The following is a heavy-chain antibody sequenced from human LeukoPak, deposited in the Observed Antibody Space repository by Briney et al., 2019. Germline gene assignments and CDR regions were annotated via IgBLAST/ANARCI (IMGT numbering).Heavy chain of an antibody. J-gene: IGHJ5*02. Sequence: GASVKVSCEASGYTFTSYDINWVRQATGQGLEWMGWMNPNSGNTGYAQKFQGRVTMTRNTSISTAYMELSSLRSEDTAVYYCARAGVGYCSGGSCYRQGNNWFDPWGQGTLVTVSS. CDR3: ARAGVGYCSGGSCYRQGNNWFDP. D-gene: IGHD2-15*01. CDR2: MNPNSGNT. CDR1: GYTFTSYD. V-gene: IGHV1-8*01.